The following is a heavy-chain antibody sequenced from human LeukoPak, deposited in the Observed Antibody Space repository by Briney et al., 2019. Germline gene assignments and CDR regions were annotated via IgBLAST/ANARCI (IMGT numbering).Heavy chain of an antibody. D-gene: IGHD6-13*01. V-gene: IGHV3-33*01. J-gene: IGHJ4*02. CDR1: GFTFSSYG. CDR3: ARVRVEYSSSWSDFDY. Sequence: PGRSLRLSCAASGFTFSSYGMHWVRQAPGKGLEWVAVIWYDGSNKYYADSVKGRFTISRDNSKNTLYLQMNSLRAEDTAVYYCARVRVEYSSSWSDFDYWSQGTLVTVSS. CDR2: IWYDGSNK.